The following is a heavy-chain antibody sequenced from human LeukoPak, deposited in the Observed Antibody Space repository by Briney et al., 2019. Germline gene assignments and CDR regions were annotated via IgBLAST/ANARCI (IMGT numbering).Heavy chain of an antibody. CDR2: INHSGST. D-gene: IGHD3-3*01. CDR3: ARGAPDFWSGYYYFDY. CDR1: GGSFSGYY. Sequence: SETLSLTCAVYGGSFSGYYWSWIRQPPGKGLEWIGEINHSGSTNYNPSLKSRVTISVDTSKNQFSLKLSSVTAADTAVYYCARGAPDFWSGYYYFDYWGQGTLVTVSS. J-gene: IGHJ4*02. V-gene: IGHV4-34*01.